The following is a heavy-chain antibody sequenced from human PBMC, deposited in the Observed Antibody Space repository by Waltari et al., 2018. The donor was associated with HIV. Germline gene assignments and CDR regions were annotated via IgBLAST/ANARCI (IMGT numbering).Heavy chain of an antibody. V-gene: IGHV3-23*01. CDR1: GFTFSSYA. CDR2: ISVSGGST. J-gene: IGHJ4*02. D-gene: IGHD6-13*01. Sequence: EVQLLESGGGLVQPGGSLRLACAASGFTFSSYAMSWVRQAPGNGLEWVSTISVSGGSTYYADSVKGRFTISRDNSKNTLYLQMNSLRAEDTAVYYCAKWSRIGAAGGGDYWGQGTLVTVSS. CDR3: AKWSRIGAAGGGDY.